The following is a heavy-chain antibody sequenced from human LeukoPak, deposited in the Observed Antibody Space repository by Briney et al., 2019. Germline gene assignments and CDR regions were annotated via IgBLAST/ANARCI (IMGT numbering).Heavy chain of an antibody. CDR3: ARLFSIAVAGRDY. V-gene: IGHV4-59*01. J-gene: IGHJ4*02. CDR2: IYYSGST. CDR1: GGSISSYY. D-gene: IGHD6-19*01. Sequence: PSETLSRTCTVSGGSISSYYWSWIRQPPGKGLEWIGYIYYSGSTDYNPSLKSRVTISVDTSKNQFSLKLSSVTAADTAVYYCARLFSIAVAGRDYWGQGTLVTVSS.